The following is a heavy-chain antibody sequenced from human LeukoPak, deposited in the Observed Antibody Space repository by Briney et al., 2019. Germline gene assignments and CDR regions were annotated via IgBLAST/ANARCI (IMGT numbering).Heavy chain of an antibody. CDR1: GGSFSGYY. CDR2: INHSGST. J-gene: IGHJ6*03. CDR3: ASSYPYYYYYMDV. V-gene: IGHV4-34*01. D-gene: IGHD3-10*01. Sequence: SETLSLTCAVYGGSFSGYYWSWIRQPPGKGLEGIGQINHSGSTNYNPSLKSRVTISVDTSKNQFSLKLSSVSAADTAVYYCASSYPYYYYYMDVWGKGTTVTVSS.